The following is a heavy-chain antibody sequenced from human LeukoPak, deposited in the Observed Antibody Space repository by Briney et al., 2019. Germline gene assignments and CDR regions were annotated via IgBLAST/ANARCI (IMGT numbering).Heavy chain of an antibody. CDR3: AKQNIYYYNSSGYSP. D-gene: IGHD3-22*01. V-gene: IGHV4-30-4*08. J-gene: IGHJ5*02. CDR2: IYYSGST. CDR1: GGSISSGDYY. Sequence: SETLSLTRTVSGGSISSGDYYWSWIRQPPGKGLEWIGYIYYSGSTYYNPSLKSRVTISVDTSKNQFSLKLSSVTAADTAVYYCAKQNIYYYNSSGYSPWDQEPRAPVS.